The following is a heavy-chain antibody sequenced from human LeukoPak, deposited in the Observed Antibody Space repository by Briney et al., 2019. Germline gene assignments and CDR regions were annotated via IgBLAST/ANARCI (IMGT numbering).Heavy chain of an antibody. Sequence: ASVKVSCKASGYRFIDYYLHWVRHTPGQGLEWMGWINPHSGGTNYAQKFQGKVTMTRDASTSTAYMEVNRLRSDDTAVYYCARDAYSTTPLYFYYYYMDVWGTGTTVTVSS. J-gene: IGHJ6*03. D-gene: IGHD6-13*01. CDR3: ARDAYSTTPLYFYYYYMDV. CDR2: INPHSGGT. V-gene: IGHV1-2*02. CDR1: GYRFIDYY.